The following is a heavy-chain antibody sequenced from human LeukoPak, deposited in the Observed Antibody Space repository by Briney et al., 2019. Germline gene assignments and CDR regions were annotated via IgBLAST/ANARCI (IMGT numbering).Heavy chain of an antibody. CDR1: GYSFTTYW. Sequence: GESLKISCKGSGYSFTTYWIGWVRQMPGKGLEWMGIIYPGDSDTRYSPSLQGQVTISVDKSITTAYVQWSSLKASDSAMYYCAREGTTGGYYDYWGQGTLVTVSS. CDR3: AREGTTGGYYDY. D-gene: IGHD1-7*01. J-gene: IGHJ4*02. CDR2: IYPGDSDT. V-gene: IGHV5-51*01.